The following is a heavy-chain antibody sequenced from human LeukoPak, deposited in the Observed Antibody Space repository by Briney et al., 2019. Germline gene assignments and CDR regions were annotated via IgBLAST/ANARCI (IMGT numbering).Heavy chain of an antibody. Sequence: SVKVSCKASGGTFSSYAISWVRQAPGQGLEWMGRIIPILGIANYAQKFQGRVTITADKSTSTAYMELSSLRSEDTAVYYCAKLGDGYNWGPISAGQYYFDYWGQGTLVTVSS. D-gene: IGHD5-24*01. CDR2: IIPILGIA. J-gene: IGHJ4*02. V-gene: IGHV1-69*04. CDR3: AKLGDGYNWGPISAGQYYFDY. CDR1: GGTFSSYA.